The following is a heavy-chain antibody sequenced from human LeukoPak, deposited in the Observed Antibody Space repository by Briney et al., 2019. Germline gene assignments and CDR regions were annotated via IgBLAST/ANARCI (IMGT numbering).Heavy chain of an antibody. CDR2: INPNSGGT. V-gene: IGHV1-2*02. J-gene: IGHJ4*02. Sequence: ASVKVSCKASGYTFTGYYMHWVRQAPGQGLEWMGWINPNSGGTNYAQKFQGRVTMTRDTSISTAYMELSRLRSDDTAVYYCASLVVPAAMSEGRGDYWGQGTLVTVSS. CDR3: ASLVVPAAMSEGRGDY. D-gene: IGHD2-2*01. CDR1: GYTFTGYY.